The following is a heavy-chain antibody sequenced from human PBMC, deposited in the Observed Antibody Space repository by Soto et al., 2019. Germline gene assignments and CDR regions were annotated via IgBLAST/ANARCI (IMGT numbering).Heavy chain of an antibody. D-gene: IGHD2-2*01. Sequence: SETLSLTCTVSGDSMTSGDYSWSWIRQPPGKGLEWLGYIYRTGNTHYSPSLKSRVSISQDRSKNQFSLELTSVTAADTAVYYCARGDYQYSIDYWGQGXLVTVYS. CDR1: GDSMTSGDYS. V-gene: IGHV4-30-2*01. J-gene: IGHJ4*02. CDR2: IYRTGNT. CDR3: ARGDYQYSIDY.